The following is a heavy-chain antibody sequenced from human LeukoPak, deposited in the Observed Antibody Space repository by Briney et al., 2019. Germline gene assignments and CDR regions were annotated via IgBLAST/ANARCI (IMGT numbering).Heavy chain of an antibody. J-gene: IGHJ4*02. V-gene: IGHV3-30*18. D-gene: IGHD3-22*01. Sequence: GGSLRLSCAASGFTFSSYGMRWVRQAPGKGLEWVAVVSYDGSNKYYADSVKGRFTISRDNSKNTLYLQMNSLRAEDTAVYYCAKSYYDSSGHFDYWGQGTLVTVSS. CDR1: GFTFSSYG. CDR2: VSYDGSNK. CDR3: AKSYYDSSGHFDY.